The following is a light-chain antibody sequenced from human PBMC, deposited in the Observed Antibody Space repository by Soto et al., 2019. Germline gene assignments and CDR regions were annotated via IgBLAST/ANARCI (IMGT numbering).Light chain of an antibody. Sequence: QSALTQPASVSGSPGQSITISCTGTSSDVGSYNLVSWYQQHPGKAPKLMIYEGSKRPSGVSNRFSGSKSVNTASLTISGLQAEDEADYYCCSYAGSDYVFGTGTKVTVL. CDR3: CSYAGSDYV. J-gene: IGLJ1*01. CDR1: SSDVGSYNL. V-gene: IGLV2-23*01. CDR2: EGS.